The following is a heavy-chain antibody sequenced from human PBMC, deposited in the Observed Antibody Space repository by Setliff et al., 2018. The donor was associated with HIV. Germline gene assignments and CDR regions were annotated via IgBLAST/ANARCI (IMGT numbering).Heavy chain of an antibody. J-gene: IGHJ4*02. CDR2: IYHSGST. Sequence: SETLSLTCAVSGYSISSGYYWGWIRQPPGKGLEWIGSIYHSGSTYYNPSLKSRVTISVDTSKNQFSLKLSSVTAADTAVYYCARMYSGYDWSPAGAHTRYFDYWGQGTLVTVSS. CDR3: ARMYSGYDWSPAGAHTRYFDY. D-gene: IGHD5-12*01. CDR1: GYSISSGYY. V-gene: IGHV4-38-2*01.